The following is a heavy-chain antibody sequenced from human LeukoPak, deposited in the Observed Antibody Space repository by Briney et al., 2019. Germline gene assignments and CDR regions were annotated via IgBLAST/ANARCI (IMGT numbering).Heavy chain of an antibody. CDR2: IYSGGST. Sequence: VGSLRLSCAASGFTVSSNYMSWVRQAPGKGLEWVSVIYSGGSTYYADSVKGRFTISRDNSKNTLYLQMNSLRAEDTAVYYCARDLNRLRRGFDPWGQGTLVTVSS. V-gene: IGHV3-53*01. CDR3: ARDLNRLRRGFDP. J-gene: IGHJ5*02. D-gene: IGHD4-17*01. CDR1: GFTVSSNY.